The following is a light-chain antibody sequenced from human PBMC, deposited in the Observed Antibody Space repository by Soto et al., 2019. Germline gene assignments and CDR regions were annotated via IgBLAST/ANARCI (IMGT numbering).Light chain of an antibody. CDR1: QSISRG. CDR2: DAS. V-gene: IGKV1-5*01. Sequence: DIQMTQSPSTLSASVGDRVTITCRASQSISRGLAWYQQKPGKAPKLLIYDASSLESGVPSRFSGSGSGTEFTLTISSLQPDDFATYYCQHSWTFGQGTKV. J-gene: IGKJ1*01. CDR3: QHSWT.